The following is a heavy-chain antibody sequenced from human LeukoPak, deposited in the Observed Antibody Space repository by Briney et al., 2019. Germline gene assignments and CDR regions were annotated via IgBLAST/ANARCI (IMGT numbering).Heavy chain of an antibody. J-gene: IGHJ4*02. CDR3: ARDGSGVWFDY. CDR2: IIPIFGTA. D-gene: IGHD3-10*01. CDR1: GGTFSSYA. Sequence: SVKVSCKASGGTFSSYAISWVRQAPGQGLEWMGGIIPIFGTANYAQKLQGRVTLTTDTSTSTAYMELRSLRSDDTAVYYCARDGSGVWFDYWGQGTLVTVSP. V-gene: IGHV1-69*05.